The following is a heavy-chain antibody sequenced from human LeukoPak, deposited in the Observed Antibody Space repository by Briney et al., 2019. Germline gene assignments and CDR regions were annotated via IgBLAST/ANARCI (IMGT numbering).Heavy chain of an antibody. V-gene: IGHV3-23*01. D-gene: IGHD2-2*01. J-gene: IGHJ5*02. CDR1: GFTFSSYD. CDR3: AKDRHAPGRYCSSTICFPFDP. CDR2: ISGSGSST. Sequence: TGGSLRLSCAASGFTFSSYDMSWVRQAPGKGLEWVSGISGSGSSTYYADSVKGRFTISRDNSKSTLYLQMNSLRAEDTAVYYCAKDRHAPGRYCSSTICFPFDPWGQGTLVTVFS.